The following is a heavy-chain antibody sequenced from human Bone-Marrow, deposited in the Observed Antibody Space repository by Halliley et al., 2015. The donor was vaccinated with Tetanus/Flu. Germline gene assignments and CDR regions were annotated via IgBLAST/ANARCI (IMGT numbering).Heavy chain of an antibody. CDR3: ARGSPDRIYYFDP. Sequence: WFGYISHSGNTHYNPSLKSRLSISAATSQNQIPLNMRSVPAADTAVYYCARGSPDRIYYFDPWGQGTLVAVSS. D-gene: IGHD1-26*01. J-gene: IGHJ5*02. CDR2: ISHSGNT. V-gene: IGHV4-31*02.